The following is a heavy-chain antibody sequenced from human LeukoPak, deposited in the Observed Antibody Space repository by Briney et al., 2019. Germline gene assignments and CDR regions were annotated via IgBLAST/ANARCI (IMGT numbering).Heavy chain of an antibody. CDR1: GGSMSSSNW. V-gene: IGHV4-4*02. D-gene: IGHD3-22*01. J-gene: IGHJ4*02. CDR3: AREGWGYNDGRGSFDY. CDR2: IYYSGST. Sequence: PSGTLSLTCVVSGGSMSSSNWWSWVRQPPGKGLEWIGNIYYSGSTFYNPSLKSRVTISVDTSQEQFSLKLSSVTAADTAVYYCAREGWGYNDGRGSFDYWGQGTLVTVSS.